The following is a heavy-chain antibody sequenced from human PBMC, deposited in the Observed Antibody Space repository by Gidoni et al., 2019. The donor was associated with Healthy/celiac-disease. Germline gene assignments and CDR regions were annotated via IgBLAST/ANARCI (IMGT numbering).Heavy chain of an antibody. D-gene: IGHD3-3*02. V-gene: IGHV4-34*01. J-gene: IGHJ5*02. CDR2: INHSGST. CDR1: GGSFSGYY. CDR3: ARGSPPQRGIFGRKKLKKLYWFDP. Sequence: QVQLQQWGAGLLKPSETLSLTCAVYGGSFSGYYWSWIRQPPGKGLEWIGEINHSGSTNSNPSLKSRVTISVDTSKNQFSLKLSSVTAADTAVYYCARGSPPQRGIFGRKKLKKLYWFDPWGQGTLVTVSS.